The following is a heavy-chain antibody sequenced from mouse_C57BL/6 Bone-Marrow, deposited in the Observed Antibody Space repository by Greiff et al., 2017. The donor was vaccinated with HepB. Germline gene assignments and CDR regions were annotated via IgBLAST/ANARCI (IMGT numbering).Heavy chain of an antibody. V-gene: IGHV1-84*01. Sequence: VQLQQSGPGLVKPGASVKISCKASGYTFTDYYINWVKQRPGQGLGWIGWIHPGSGNTKYNEKFKGKATLTVDTSSSTAYMQLSSLTSEDSAVYFCAREGLRTWFAYWGQGTLVTVSA. J-gene: IGHJ3*01. CDR3: AREGLRTWFAY. D-gene: IGHD3-1*01. CDR2: IHPGSGNT. CDR1: GYTFTDYY.